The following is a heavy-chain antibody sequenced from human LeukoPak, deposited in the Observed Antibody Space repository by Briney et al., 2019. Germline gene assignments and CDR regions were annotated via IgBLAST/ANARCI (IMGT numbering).Heavy chain of an antibody. J-gene: IGHJ3*02. CDR3: ARDNTVTTDAFDI. V-gene: IGHV3-7*01. CDR1: GFTFSDTW. Sequence: GGSLRLSCAASGFTFSDTWLSWVRQAPGKGLEWVANINKDGGQKYYVDSVKGRFTISRDNSKNTLYLQMNSLRAEDTAVYYCARDNTVTTDAFDIWGQGTMVTVSS. CDR2: INKDGGQK. D-gene: IGHD4-17*01.